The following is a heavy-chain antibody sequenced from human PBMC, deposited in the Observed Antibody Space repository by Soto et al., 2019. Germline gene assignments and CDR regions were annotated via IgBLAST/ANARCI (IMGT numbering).Heavy chain of an antibody. Sequence: GGSLRLSWAISGFSFSSYSMNWVRQAPGKGLEWVSYISGVTGTIYYADSVKGRFTISTDNAKTSLYLQMNSLRDEDTAVYYCARDRDYSFDYWGQGTLVTVSS. CDR3: ARDRDYSFDY. J-gene: IGHJ4*02. V-gene: IGHV3-48*02. CDR1: GFSFSSYS. D-gene: IGHD4-4*01. CDR2: ISGVTGTI.